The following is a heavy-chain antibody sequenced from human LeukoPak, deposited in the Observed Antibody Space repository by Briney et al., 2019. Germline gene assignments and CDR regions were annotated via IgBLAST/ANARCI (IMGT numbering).Heavy chain of an antibody. CDR2: IYTSGST. Sequence: YPSETLSLTCTVSGGSISSYYCSWIRQPAGKGLEWIGRIYTSGSTNYNPSLKSRVTMSVDTSKTQFSLKLSSVTAATTAVYYCARRHKWSHAFDIWGQGTMVTVSS. J-gene: IGHJ3*02. V-gene: IGHV4-4*07. CDR3: ARRHKWSHAFDI. CDR1: GGSISSYY. D-gene: IGHD2-8*01.